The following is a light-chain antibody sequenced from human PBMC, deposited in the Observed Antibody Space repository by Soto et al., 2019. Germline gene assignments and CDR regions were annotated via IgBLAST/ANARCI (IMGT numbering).Light chain of an antibody. J-gene: IGKJ5*01. Sequence: DIQVTQSPSTLSAFVGDRVTITCRASQSISSWLAWYQQKPGKAPRLLIYKASSLESGVPSRFSGSGSGIEFTLTISSLQHEDFATYYCQQAASFPITFGQGTRLE. CDR1: QSISSW. CDR3: QQAASFPIT. CDR2: KAS. V-gene: IGKV1-5*03.